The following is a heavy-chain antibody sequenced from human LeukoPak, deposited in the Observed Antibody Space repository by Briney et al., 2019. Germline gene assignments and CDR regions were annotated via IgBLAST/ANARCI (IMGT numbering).Heavy chain of an antibody. CDR3: ARGATVGFDY. J-gene: IGHJ4*02. Sequence: SETLSLTCTVSGGSISSSSYYWGWIRQPPGKGLEWIGSIYYSGSTYYNPSLKSRVTISVDTSKNQFSLKLSSVTAADTAVYYCARGATVGFDYWGQGTLVTVSS. CDR2: IYYSGST. CDR1: GGSISSSSYY. V-gene: IGHV4-39*07. D-gene: IGHD4-17*01.